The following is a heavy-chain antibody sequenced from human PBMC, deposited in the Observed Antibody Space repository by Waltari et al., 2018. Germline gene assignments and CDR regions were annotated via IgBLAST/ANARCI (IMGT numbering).Heavy chain of an antibody. CDR3: ARVNWGSDKKSLDV. CDR1: GFMFRSYW. D-gene: IGHD7-27*01. Sequence: EVQLVESGGGLVQPGGSLRLSCAVSGFMFRSYWMSGVRQAPGKGLEWVANINQDGTEKYYVGSVKGRFTISRDNAKNSWYLQMNSLRAEDTAVYYCARVNWGSDKKSLDVWGQGTTVTVSS. J-gene: IGHJ6*02. CDR2: INQDGTEK. V-gene: IGHV3-7*04.